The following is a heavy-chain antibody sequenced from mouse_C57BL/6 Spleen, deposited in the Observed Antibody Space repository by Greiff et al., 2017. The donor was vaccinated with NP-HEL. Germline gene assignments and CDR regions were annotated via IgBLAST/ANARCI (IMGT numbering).Heavy chain of an antibody. CDR2: INPSSGYT. D-gene: IGHD3-2*02. CDR1: GYTFTSYT. J-gene: IGHJ4*01. Sequence: VQLQQSGAELARPGASVKMSCKASGYTFTSYTVHWVKQRPGQGLEWIGYINPSSGYTKYNQKFKDKATLTADKSSSTAYMQLSSLTSEDSAVYYCARSGQLIYAMDYWGQGTSVTVSS. CDR3: ARSGQLIYAMDY. V-gene: IGHV1-4*01.